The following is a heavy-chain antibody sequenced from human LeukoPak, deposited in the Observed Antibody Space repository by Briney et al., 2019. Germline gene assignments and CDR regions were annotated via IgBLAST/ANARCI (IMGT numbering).Heavy chain of an antibody. D-gene: IGHD2-21*02. V-gene: IGHV3-23*01. CDR1: GFTLSNYV. CDR2: ISYSSGSI. J-gene: IGHJ2*01. Sequence: GGSLRLSCAASGFTLSNYVMSWVRQAPGKGPEWVAGISYSSGSIYYSDSVKGRFTISRDNSKNTLYLQMNSLRADDTAVYYCAKDVLRLNYGYFDLWGRGTLVSVSS. CDR3: AKDVLRLNYGYFDL.